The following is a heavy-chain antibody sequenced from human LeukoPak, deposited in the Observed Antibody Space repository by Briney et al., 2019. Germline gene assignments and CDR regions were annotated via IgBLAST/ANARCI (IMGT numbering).Heavy chain of an antibody. J-gene: IGHJ6*03. Sequence: ASVKVSCKASGYTFTSYGISWVRQAPGQGLEWMGWISAYNGNTNYAQKLQGRVTMTTDTSTSTAYMELRSLRSDDTAVCYCARDADLHPRYYYYYMDVWGKGTTVTVSS. D-gene: IGHD4-11*01. CDR1: GYTFTSYG. CDR3: ARDADLHPRYYYYYMDV. V-gene: IGHV1-18*01. CDR2: ISAYNGNT.